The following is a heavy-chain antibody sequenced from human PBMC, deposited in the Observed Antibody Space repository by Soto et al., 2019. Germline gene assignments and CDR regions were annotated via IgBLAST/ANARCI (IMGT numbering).Heavy chain of an antibody. D-gene: IGHD6-13*01. V-gene: IGHV3-33*01. CDR2: IWYDGSDK. Sequence: QVQLVESGGGVVRPGRPLSLSWAPSGFPFSNYAMNWARRAPGKGREGLSVIWYDGSDKYNATSVKGRFTISRDNSKNTLYLQMNGLRTEDTAVYYCATDQGIYWGQGTLVTVSS. J-gene: IGHJ4*02. CDR3: ATDQGIY. CDR1: GFPFSNYA.